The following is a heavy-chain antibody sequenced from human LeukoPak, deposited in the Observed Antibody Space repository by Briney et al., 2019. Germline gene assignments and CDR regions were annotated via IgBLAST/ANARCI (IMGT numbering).Heavy chain of an antibody. CDR2: IYHSGST. J-gene: IGHJ3*02. CDR3: ARDPIPMTGRAFDI. Sequence: SGTLSLTCAVSGGSISSSNWWSWVRQPPGKGLEWIGEIYHSGSTNYNPSLKSRVTISLDESKNQFSLKLISVTAADTAVYYCARDPIPMTGRAFDIWAQGIMVTVSS. V-gene: IGHV4-4*02. D-gene: IGHD2-2*02. CDR1: GGSISSSNW.